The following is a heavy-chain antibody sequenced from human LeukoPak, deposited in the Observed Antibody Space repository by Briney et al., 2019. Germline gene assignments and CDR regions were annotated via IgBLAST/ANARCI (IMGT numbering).Heavy chain of an antibody. V-gene: IGHV3-11*04. J-gene: IGHJ2*01. CDR3: ARGHPRTVTTWYFDL. Sequence: GGSLRLSCAASGFTFSDYYMSWIRQAPGKGLEWVSYISSSGSTIYYADSVKGRFTISRDNAKNSLYLQMNSLRAEDTAVYYCARGHPRTVTTWYFDLWGRGTLVTVSS. D-gene: IGHD4-17*01. CDR2: ISSSGSTI. CDR1: GFTFSDYY.